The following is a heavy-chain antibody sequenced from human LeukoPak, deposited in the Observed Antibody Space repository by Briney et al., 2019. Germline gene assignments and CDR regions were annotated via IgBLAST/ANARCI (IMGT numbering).Heavy chain of an antibody. CDR2: FDPEDGET. CDR1: GYTLTELS. CDR3: ATGVVPAAIDAFDI. J-gene: IGHJ3*02. D-gene: IGHD2-2*01. V-gene: IGHV1-24*01. Sequence: GASVKVSCNVSGYTLTELSMHWVRQAPGKGLEWMGGFDPEDGETIYAQKFQGRVTMTEDTSTDTAYMELSSLRSEDTAVYYCATGVVPAAIDAFDIWGQGTMVTVSS.